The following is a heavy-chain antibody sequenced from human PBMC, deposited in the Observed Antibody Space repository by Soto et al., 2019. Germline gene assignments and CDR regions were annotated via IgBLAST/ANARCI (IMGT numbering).Heavy chain of an antibody. V-gene: IGHV3-23*01. CDR2: ISGSGGST. D-gene: IGHD2-15*01. CDR1: GFTFSSYA. Sequence: EVQLLESGGGLVQPGGSLRLSCAASGFTFSSYAMSWVRQAPGKGLEWVSAISGSGGSTYYADSVKGRFTISRDNSKNTLYLQMNSLRAEDTAVYYCAKDAERTSRYCSGGSCYPYFDYWGQGTLVTVSS. CDR3: AKDAERTSRYCSGGSCYPYFDY. J-gene: IGHJ4*02.